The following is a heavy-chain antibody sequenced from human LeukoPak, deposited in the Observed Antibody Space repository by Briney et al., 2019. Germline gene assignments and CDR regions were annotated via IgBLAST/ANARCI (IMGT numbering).Heavy chain of an antibody. D-gene: IGHD1-26*01. CDR3: AKDPGGETLPDY. Sequence: PGGSLRLSCAASGFTFSSYSMNWVRQAPGKGLEWVSSISSSSSYIYYADSVKGRFTISRDNAKNSLYLQMNSLRAEDTAVYYCAKDPGGETLPDYWGQGTLVTVSS. V-gene: IGHV3-21*01. J-gene: IGHJ4*02. CDR1: GFTFSSYS. CDR2: ISSSSSYI.